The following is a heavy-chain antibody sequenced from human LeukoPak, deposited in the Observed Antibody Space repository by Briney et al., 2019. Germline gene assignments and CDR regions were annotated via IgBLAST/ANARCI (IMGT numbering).Heavy chain of an antibody. CDR3: ARDFEFPWGYYGSGSYIHY. J-gene: IGHJ4*02. Sequence: ASVKVSCKASGYTFTSYAMNWVRQAPGQGLEWMGWINTNTGNPTYAQGFTGRFVFSLDTSVSTAYLQISSLKAEDTAVYYCARDFEFPWGYYGSGSYIHYWGQGTLVTVSS. CDR1: GYTFTSYA. D-gene: IGHD3-10*01. CDR2: INTNTGNP. V-gene: IGHV7-4-1*02.